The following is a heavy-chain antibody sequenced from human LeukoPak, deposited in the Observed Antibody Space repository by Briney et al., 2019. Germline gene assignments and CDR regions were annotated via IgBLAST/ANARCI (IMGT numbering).Heavy chain of an antibody. V-gene: IGHV3-21*04. CDR1: GFTFSSYS. D-gene: IGHD6-6*01. CDR2: ISSSSSYI. Sequence: GSLRLSCAASGFTFSSYSMNWVRQAPGKGLEWVSSISSSSSYIYYADSVKGRFTISRDNSKNSLYLQMNSLRTEDTALYYCAKDWAARPHYYYYMDVWGKGTTVTVSS. CDR3: AKDWAARPHYYYYMDV. J-gene: IGHJ6*03.